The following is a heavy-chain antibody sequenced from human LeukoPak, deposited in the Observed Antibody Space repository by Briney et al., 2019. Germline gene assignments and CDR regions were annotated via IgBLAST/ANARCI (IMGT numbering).Heavy chain of an antibody. V-gene: IGHV1-46*01. J-gene: IGHJ4*02. CDR1: GYTFTTYF. Sequence: ALVKVSCKASGYTFTTYFIHWVRQAPGQGLEWMGVINPSGGSTSYAQNFQGRLTMTRDTSTSTVYMELSSLRSEDTATYYCARPNYYGSESYSFDYWGQGTLVTVSS. CDR2: INPSGGST. D-gene: IGHD3-10*01. CDR3: ARPNYYGSESYSFDY.